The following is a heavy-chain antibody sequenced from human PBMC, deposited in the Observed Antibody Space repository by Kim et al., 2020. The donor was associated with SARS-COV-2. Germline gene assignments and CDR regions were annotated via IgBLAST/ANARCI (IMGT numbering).Heavy chain of an antibody. CDR2: INRNSGSI. Sequence: GGSLRLSCAASGFTFVDYGMSWVRQAPGKGLEWVSGINRNSGSIGYADSVKGRFTISRDNAKNSLYLQMNSLRADDTALYYCVRGYVGGPFNYWGQGTLVTVSS. CDR1: GFTFVDYG. CDR3: VRGYVGGPFNY. V-gene: IGHV3-20*04. J-gene: IGHJ4*02. D-gene: IGHD3-10*01.